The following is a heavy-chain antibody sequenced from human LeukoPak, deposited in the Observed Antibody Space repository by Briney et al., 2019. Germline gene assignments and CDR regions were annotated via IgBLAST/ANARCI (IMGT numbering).Heavy chain of an antibody. D-gene: IGHD3-22*01. Sequence: GASVKVSCKASGYTFTSYGISWVRQAPGQGLEWMGWISAYNGNTNYAQKLQGRVTMTTDTSTSTACMELRSLRSDDTAVYYCARDTSQYYYDSSGYYAHFIDYWGQGTLVTVSS. CDR2: ISAYNGNT. J-gene: IGHJ4*02. CDR3: ARDTSQYYYDSSGYYAHFIDY. V-gene: IGHV1-18*01. CDR1: GYTFTSYG.